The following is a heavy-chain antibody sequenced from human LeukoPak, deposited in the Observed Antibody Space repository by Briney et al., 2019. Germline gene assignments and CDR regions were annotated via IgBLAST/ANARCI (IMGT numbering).Heavy chain of an antibody. CDR1: GYSISSGYY. J-gene: IGHJ4*02. V-gene: IGHV4-61*01. CDR3: ARGSKQWLNY. CDR2: IYYSGST. D-gene: IGHD6-19*01. Sequence: MTSETLSLTCTVSGYSISSGYYWGWIRQPPGKGLEWIGYIYYSGSTNYNPSLKSRVTISVDTSKNQFSLKLSSVTAADTAVYYCARGSKQWLNYWGQGTLVTVSS.